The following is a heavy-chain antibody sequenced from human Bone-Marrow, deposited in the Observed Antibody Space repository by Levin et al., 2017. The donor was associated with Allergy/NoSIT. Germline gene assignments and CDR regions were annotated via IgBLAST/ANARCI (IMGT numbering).Heavy chain of an antibody. Sequence: GGSLRLSCAASGFTFITYSINWVRQAPGKGLEWVSSIRGSGGSTYYADSVKGRFTISRDNSKNTLYLQMNSLRVEDTAVYYCAKDISSSWSTGDLDYWGQGTLVTVSS. CDR2: IRGSGGST. CDR3: AKDISSSWSTGDLDY. J-gene: IGHJ4*02. CDR1: GFTFITYS. D-gene: IGHD6-13*01. V-gene: IGHV3-23*01.